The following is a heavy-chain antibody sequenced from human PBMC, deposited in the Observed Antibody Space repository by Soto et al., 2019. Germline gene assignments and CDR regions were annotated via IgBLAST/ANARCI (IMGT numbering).Heavy chain of an antibody. V-gene: IGHV4-31*03. Sequence: SETLSLTCTVSGGSISSGSYYWSWIRQHPGKGLEWIGYIYYSGSTYYNPSLKSRVTISVDTSKNQFSLKLSSVTAADTAVYYCARDHTAYSSSWYSVNWFDPWGQGTLVTVSS. D-gene: IGHD6-13*01. CDR2: IYYSGST. CDR3: ARDHTAYSSSWYSVNWFDP. CDR1: GGSISSGSYY. J-gene: IGHJ5*02.